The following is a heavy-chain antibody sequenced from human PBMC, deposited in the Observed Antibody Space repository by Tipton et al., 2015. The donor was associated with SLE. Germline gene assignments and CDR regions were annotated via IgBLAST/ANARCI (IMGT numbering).Heavy chain of an antibody. D-gene: IGHD5-18*01. J-gene: IGHJ6*02. Sequence: TLSLTCAVYGGSFSGYYWSWIRQPPGKGLEWIGEINHSGSTNYNPSLKSRVTMSVDTSKNQFSLKLSSVTAADTAVYYCARRRIQLWFKGGMDVWGQGTTVTVSS. CDR2: INHSGST. V-gene: IGHV4-34*01. CDR3: ARRRIQLWFKGGMDV. CDR1: GGSFSGYY.